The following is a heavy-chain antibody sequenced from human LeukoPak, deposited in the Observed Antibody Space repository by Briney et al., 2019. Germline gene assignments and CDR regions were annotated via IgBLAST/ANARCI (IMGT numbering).Heavy chain of an antibody. J-gene: IGHJ6*04. D-gene: IGHD2-15*01. V-gene: IGHV1-2*04. CDR3: AREAWSGYCSVGSCYSCGMDV. Sequence: ASVKVSCKASGYTFTGCYMHWVRPAPGQGLEWMGWINHNSGGTNYAQKFQGWVTMTRDTSIGTAYMELSRLRSDDTAVYYCAREAWSGYCSVGSCYSCGMDVWGKGTTVTVSS. CDR1: GYTFTGCY. CDR2: INHNSGGT.